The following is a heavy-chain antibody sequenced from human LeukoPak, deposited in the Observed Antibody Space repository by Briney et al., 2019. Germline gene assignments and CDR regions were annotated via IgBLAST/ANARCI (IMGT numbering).Heavy chain of an antibody. CDR2: IKQDGSET. Sequence: GGSLRPSCEASGFVFNSYWMTWVRQAPGKGLEWVANIKQDGSETKYVDSVEGRFTISRDNARNSVFLEMNSLRVEDTALYYCAMDRVVFTNWGQGALVTVSS. CDR1: GFVFNSYW. CDR3: AMDRVVFTN. J-gene: IGHJ4*02. D-gene: IGHD3-22*01. V-gene: IGHV3-7*04.